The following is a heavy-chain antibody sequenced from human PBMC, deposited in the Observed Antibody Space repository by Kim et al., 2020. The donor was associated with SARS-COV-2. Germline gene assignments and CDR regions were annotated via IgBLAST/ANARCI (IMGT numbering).Heavy chain of an antibody. D-gene: IGHD3-10*01. CDR3: AKDGWGKEGTFDY. J-gene: IGHJ4*02. V-gene: IGHV3-30*02. Sequence: YADSVKGRFTISRDNSKNTLYLQMNSLRAEDTAVYYCAKDGWGKEGTFDYWGQGTLVTVSS.